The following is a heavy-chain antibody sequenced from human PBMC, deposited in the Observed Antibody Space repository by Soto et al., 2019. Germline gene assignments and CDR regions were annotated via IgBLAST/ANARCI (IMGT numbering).Heavy chain of an antibody. CDR1: GGTFSSYA. D-gene: IGHD3-22*01. J-gene: IGHJ4*02. V-gene: IGHV1-69*06. CDR2: IIPIFGTA. CDR3: ASGEDTEPYDGSDYYPFDY. Sequence: QVQLVQSGAEVKKPGSSVKVSCKASGGTFSSYAISWVRQAPGQGLEWMGGIIPIFGTANYAQKFQGRVTITADKATSTAYMELSSLRSEETAVYYCASGEDTEPYDGSDYYPFDYWGRGNLVTVSS.